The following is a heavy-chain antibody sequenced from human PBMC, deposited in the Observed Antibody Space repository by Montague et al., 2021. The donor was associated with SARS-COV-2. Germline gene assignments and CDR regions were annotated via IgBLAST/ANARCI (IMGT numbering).Heavy chain of an antibody. D-gene: IGHD3-10*01. Sequence: SLRLSCAASGLTFSSYAMSWVRQAPGKGLEWVSAISGSGGSTYYADSVKGRFTISRDNSKNTLYLQMNSLRAEDTAVYYCAGTPLWFGELLYYYGMDVWGQGTTVTVSS. J-gene: IGHJ6*02. CDR1: GLTFSSYA. CDR2: ISGSGGST. CDR3: AGTPLWFGELLYYYGMDV. V-gene: IGHV3-23*01.